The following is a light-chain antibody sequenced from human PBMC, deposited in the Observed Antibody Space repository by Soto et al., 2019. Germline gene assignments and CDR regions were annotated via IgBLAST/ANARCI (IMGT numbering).Light chain of an antibody. Sequence: LMTQSPATLSVSPGERVTLSCRAGQIIDKKLAWYQQRPGQAPRLLIYAASTRVTGLPVRFSGSGSGTEFILTISGLQSEDVGIYYCQQYKSCRTFGRGTNVEIK. CDR1: QIIDKK. V-gene: IGKV3-15*01. CDR2: AAS. J-gene: IGKJ1*01. CDR3: QQYKSCRT.